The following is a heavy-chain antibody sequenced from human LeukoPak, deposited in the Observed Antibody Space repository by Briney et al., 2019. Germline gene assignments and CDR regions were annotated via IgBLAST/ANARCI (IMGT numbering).Heavy chain of an antibody. V-gene: IGHV4-59*01. CDR1: GGSISSYY. D-gene: IGHD3-3*01. Sequence: SSETLSLTCTVAGGSISSYYWSWIRQPPGKGLEWIGYIYYSGSTNYNPSLKSRVTISVDTSKNQVSLKLSSVTAADTAVYYCARMNYDFWSGFDYWGQGTLVTVSS. CDR2: IYYSGST. J-gene: IGHJ4*02. CDR3: ARMNYDFWSGFDY.